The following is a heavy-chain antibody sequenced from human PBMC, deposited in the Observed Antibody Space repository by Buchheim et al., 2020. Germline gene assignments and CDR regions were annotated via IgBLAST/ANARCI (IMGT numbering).Heavy chain of an antibody. CDR3: AKVHVTMVRGGVGV. CDR1: GFTFSSYG. D-gene: IGHD3-10*01. J-gene: IGHJ6*02. CDR2: IRYDGSNK. V-gene: IGHV3-30*02. Sequence: QVQLVESGGGVVQPGRSLRLSCAASGFTFSSYGMHWVRQAPGKGLEWVAFIRYDGSNKYYADPVKGRFTISRDNSKNTLYLQMNSLRTEDTVVYYCAKVHVTMVRGGVGVWGQGTT.